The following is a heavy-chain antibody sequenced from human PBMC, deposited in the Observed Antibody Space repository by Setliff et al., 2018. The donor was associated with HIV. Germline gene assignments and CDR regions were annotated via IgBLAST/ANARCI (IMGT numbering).Heavy chain of an antibody. J-gene: IGHJ4*02. V-gene: IGHV4-34*01. CDR3: ARLSCSSNSCPFDY. D-gene: IGHD2-2*01. CDR2: INPSGST. CDR1: NASISAFY. Sequence: SETLSLTCGVHNASISAFYWNWIRQPPGKGLEWIGEINPSGSTNYNPSLKRRVTMSVDTSKNQISLRLTSVTAADTAVYYCARLSCSSNSCPFDYWVQGTLVTVSS.